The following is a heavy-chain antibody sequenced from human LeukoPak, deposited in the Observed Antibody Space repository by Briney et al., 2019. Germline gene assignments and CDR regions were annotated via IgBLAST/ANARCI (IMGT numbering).Heavy chain of an antibody. CDR1: GGSISRYY. D-gene: IGHD3-22*01. J-gene: IGHJ4*02. V-gene: IGHV4-59*01. CDR3: ARDAYYYDSSGYPVGPYYFDY. CDR2: IYYSGST. Sequence: PSETLSLTCTVSGGSISRYYWSWIRQPPGKGLEWIGYIYYSGSTNYNPSLKSRVTISVDTSKNQFSLKLSSVTAADTAVYYCARDAYYYDSSGYPVGPYYFDYWGQGTLVTVSS.